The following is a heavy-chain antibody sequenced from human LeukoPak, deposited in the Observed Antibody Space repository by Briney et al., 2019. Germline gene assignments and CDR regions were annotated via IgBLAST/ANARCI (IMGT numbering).Heavy chain of an antibody. J-gene: IGHJ6*04. CDR3: AELGITMIGGV. CDR2: MSSSGSTI. V-gene: IGHV3-48*04. Sequence: GGYLRLSCAASAFTFSSYSMNWVRQAPGKGLEWVSYMSSSGSTIYYADSVKGRFTISRDNAKNSLYLQMNSLRAEDTAVYYCAELGITMIGGVWGKGTTVTISS. D-gene: IGHD3-10*02. CDR1: AFTFSSYS.